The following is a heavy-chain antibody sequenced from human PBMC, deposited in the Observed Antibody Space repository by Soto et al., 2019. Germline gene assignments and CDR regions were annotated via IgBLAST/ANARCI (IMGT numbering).Heavy chain of an antibody. CDR1: GFTFSSYS. CDR3: ARGVVVPAALYYYYGMDV. Sequence: EVQLVESGRGLVKPGGSLRLSCAASGFTFSSYSMNWVRQAPGKGLEWVSSISSSSSYIYYADPVKGRFTISRDNAKNSLYLQMNSLRAEDTAVYYCARGVVVPAALYYYYGMDVWGQGTTVTVSS. V-gene: IGHV3-21*01. D-gene: IGHD2-2*01. CDR2: ISSSSSYI. J-gene: IGHJ6*02.